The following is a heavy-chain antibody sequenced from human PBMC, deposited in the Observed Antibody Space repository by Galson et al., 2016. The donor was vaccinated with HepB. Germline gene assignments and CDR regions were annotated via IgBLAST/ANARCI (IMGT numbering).Heavy chain of an antibody. J-gene: IGHJ5*02. V-gene: IGHV4-59*12. D-gene: IGHD2-2*01. CDR2: IYYSGST. Sequence: LSLTCPFSGGSISSYYWNWIRQPPGKGLEWIGYIYYSGSTNYNPSLKSRVTISVDTSKNQFSLNLGSVTAADTAVYYCARRTVVPTAGNWFDPWGQGTLVTVSS. CDR1: GGSISSYY. CDR3: ARRTVVPTAGNWFDP.